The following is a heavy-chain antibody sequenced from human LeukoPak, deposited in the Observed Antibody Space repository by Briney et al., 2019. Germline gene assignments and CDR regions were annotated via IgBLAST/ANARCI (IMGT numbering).Heavy chain of an antibody. V-gene: IGHV4-30-2*01. CDR2: IYHSGST. D-gene: IGHD4-11*01. CDR3: ARESKGLYGMDV. CDR1: GVSISSGGYS. Sequence: SQTLSLTCAVSGVSISSGGYSWSWIRQPPGKGLEWIGYIYHSGSTYYNPSLKSRVTISVDRSKNQFSLKLSSVTAADTAVYYCARESKGLYGMDVWGQGTTVTVSS. J-gene: IGHJ6*02.